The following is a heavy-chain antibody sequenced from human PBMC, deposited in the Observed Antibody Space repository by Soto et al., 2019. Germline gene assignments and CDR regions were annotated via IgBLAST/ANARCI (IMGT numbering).Heavy chain of an antibody. CDR1: GYSFTSYW. Sequence: GKSLKISCKGSGYSFTSYWISWVRQVPGKGLEWMGRIDPSDSYTNYSPSFQGHVTISADKSISTAYLQWSSLKASDTAMYYCARHSPTVRGVNDAFDIWGQGTMVTLSS. V-gene: IGHV5-10-1*01. CDR3: ARHSPTVRGVNDAFDI. CDR2: IDPSDSYT. D-gene: IGHD3-10*01. J-gene: IGHJ3*02.